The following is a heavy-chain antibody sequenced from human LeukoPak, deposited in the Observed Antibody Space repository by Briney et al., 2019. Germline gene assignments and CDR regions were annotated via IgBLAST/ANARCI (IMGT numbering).Heavy chain of an antibody. J-gene: IGHJ4*02. CDR3: ARDWGYCSSTSCQVFDY. CDR1: GFTVSSNY. Sequence: GGSLRLSCAASGFTVSSNYMSWVRQAPGKGLEWVSVIYSDGSTYYADSVKGRFTISRDNSKNTLYLQMNSLRAEDTAVYYCARDWGYCSSTSCQVFDYWGQGTLVTVSS. D-gene: IGHD2-2*01. CDR2: IYSDGST. V-gene: IGHV3-53*01.